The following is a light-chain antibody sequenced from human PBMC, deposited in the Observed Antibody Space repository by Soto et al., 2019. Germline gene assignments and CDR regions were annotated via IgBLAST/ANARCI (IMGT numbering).Light chain of an antibody. Sequence: QSVLTQPASVSGSPGQSITISCTGSSSDIGDYDFVSWYQQHPGKAPKLMIYEVSNRPSGVSTRFSASKSGNTASLTISGLQAEDEGTYYCSSYTSTTNIYVFGGGTKLTVL. CDR2: EVS. CDR1: SSDIGDYDF. J-gene: IGLJ1*01. V-gene: IGLV2-14*01. CDR3: SSYTSTTNIYV.